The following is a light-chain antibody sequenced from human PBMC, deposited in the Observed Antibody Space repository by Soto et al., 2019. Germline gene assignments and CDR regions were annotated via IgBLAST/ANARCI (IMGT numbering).Light chain of an antibody. Sequence: DIQMTQSPSTLSASVGDRVTITCRASQSISSWLAWYQQKPGKAPKLLIYKASTFDSGVPTRFSGSGSGTNFTLTISSLQPDDFATYYCQQYNSYSRYTFGQGTKLEIK. J-gene: IGKJ2*01. CDR2: KAS. CDR3: QQYNSYSRYT. V-gene: IGKV1-5*03. CDR1: QSISSW.